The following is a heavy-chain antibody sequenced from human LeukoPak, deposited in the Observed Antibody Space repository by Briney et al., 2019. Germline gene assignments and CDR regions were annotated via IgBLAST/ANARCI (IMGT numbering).Heavy chain of an antibody. CDR1: GGSTRSSGYY. J-gene: IGHJ3*02. D-gene: IGHD5-24*01. Sequence: SETLSLTCTVSGGSTRSSGYYWGWIRQPPGKGLEWIGSIYYSGSTYYNPSLKSRVTISVDTSKNQFSLKLTSVTAADTAVYYCAREDAEQMDNSFDIWGQGTMVTVSS. CDR2: IYYSGST. V-gene: IGHV4-39*07. CDR3: AREDAEQMDNSFDI.